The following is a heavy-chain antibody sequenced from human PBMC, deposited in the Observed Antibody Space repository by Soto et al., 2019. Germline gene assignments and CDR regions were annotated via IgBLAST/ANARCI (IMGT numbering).Heavy chain of an antibody. J-gene: IGHJ4*02. CDR1: GYTFSSYY. CDR2: INPSGDTT. CDR3: ARGDGYFGSGSTSYFDN. Sequence: QVQLVQSGAEVKKPGASVKVSCKASGYTFSSYYMHWVRQAPGHGLEWMGIINPSGDTTTYPQNFQGRVTMTRETSTSTPYLELSSLRSDDPAVYYCARGDGYFGSGSTSYFDNWGQGTLVTVSS. D-gene: IGHD3-10*01. V-gene: IGHV1-46*01.